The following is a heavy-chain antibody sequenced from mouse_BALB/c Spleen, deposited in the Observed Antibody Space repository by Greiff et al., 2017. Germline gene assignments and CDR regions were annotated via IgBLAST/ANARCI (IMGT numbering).Heavy chain of an antibody. CDR2: ISDGGSYT. J-gene: IGHJ4*01. Sequence: EAKLMESGGGLVKPGGSLKLSCAASGFTFSDYYMYWVRQTPEKRLEWVATISDGGSYTYYPDSVKGRFTISRDNAKNNLYLQMSSLKSEDTAMYYCARDKEKYGNYAMDYWGQGTSVTVSS. CDR3: ARDKEKYGNYAMDY. V-gene: IGHV5-4*02. CDR1: GFTFSDYY. D-gene: IGHD2-10*02.